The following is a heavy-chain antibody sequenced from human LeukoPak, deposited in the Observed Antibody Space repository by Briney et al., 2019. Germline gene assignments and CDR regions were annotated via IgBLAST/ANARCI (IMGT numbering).Heavy chain of an antibody. CDR1: GFTFSSYA. V-gene: IGHV3-30*04. CDR2: ISYDGSNK. CDR3: ARSFHLAAAGHY. J-gene: IGHJ4*02. Sequence: GRSLRLSCAASGFTFSSYAMHWVRQARGKALEWVAVISYDGSNKYYADSVKGRFTISRDNSKNTLYLQMNSLRAEDTAVYYCARSFHLAAAGHYWGQGTLVTVSS. D-gene: IGHD6-13*01.